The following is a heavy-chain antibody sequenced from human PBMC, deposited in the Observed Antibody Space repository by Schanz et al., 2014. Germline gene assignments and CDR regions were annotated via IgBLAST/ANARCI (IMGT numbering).Heavy chain of an antibody. CDR1: GYTFTSYG. CDR3: ARGGGPEDGFDI. Sequence: QVQLVQSGAEVKKPGASVKVSCKASGYTFTSYGISWVRQAPGQGLEWMGRIIPIHGIVNYAQRFQDRVRITADNSTSTAYMELSSLRSDGTAVYYCARGGGPEDGFDIWGQGTMLTVSS. D-gene: IGHD5-12*01. V-gene: IGHV1-69*04. J-gene: IGHJ3*02. CDR2: IIPIHGIV.